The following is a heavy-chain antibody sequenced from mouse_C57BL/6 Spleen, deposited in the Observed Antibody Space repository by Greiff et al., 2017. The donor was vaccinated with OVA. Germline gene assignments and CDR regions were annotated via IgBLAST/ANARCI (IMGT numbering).Heavy chain of an antibody. CDR2: INPSSGYT. CDR1: GYTFTSYW. Sequence: QVQLQQSGAELVKPGASVKLSCKASGYTFTSYWMHWVKQRPGQGLEWIGYINPSSGYTNYNEKFKGKATLTADKSSSTAYMQLSSLTYEASAVYDCARLGFQAKVYWGQGTSLTVSS. CDR3: ARLGFQAKVY. D-gene: IGHD3-3*01. J-gene: IGHJ4*01. V-gene: IGHV1-7*01.